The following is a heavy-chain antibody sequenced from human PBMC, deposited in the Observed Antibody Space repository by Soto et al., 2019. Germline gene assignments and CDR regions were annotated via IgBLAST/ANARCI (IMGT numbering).Heavy chain of an antibody. Sequence: SVKVSCKASGGTFSSYTISWVRQAPGQGLEWMGRIIPILGIANYAQKFQGRVTITADKSTSTAYMELSSLRSEDTAVYYCASNLLDSSSWYYWFDPWGQGTLVTVSS. CDR2: IIPILGIA. CDR3: ASNLLDSSSWYYWFDP. J-gene: IGHJ5*02. CDR1: GGTFSSYT. D-gene: IGHD6-13*01. V-gene: IGHV1-69*02.